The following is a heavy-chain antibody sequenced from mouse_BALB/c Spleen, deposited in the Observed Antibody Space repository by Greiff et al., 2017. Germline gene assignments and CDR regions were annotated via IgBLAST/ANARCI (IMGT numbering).Heavy chain of an antibody. CDR1: GYTFTSYT. CDR2: INPSSGYT. CDR3: ARYDGYRYAMDY. V-gene: IGHV1-4*01. Sequence: VKLVESGAELARPGASVKMSCKASGYTFTSYTMHWVKQRPGQGLEWIGYINPSSGYTNYNQKFKDKATLTADKSSSTAYMQLSSLTSEDSAVYYCARYDGYRYAMDYWGQGTSVTVSS. D-gene: IGHD2-3*01. J-gene: IGHJ4*01.